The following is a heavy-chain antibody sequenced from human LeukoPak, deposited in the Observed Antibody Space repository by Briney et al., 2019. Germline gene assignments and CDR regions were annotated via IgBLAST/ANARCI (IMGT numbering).Heavy chain of an antibody. CDR3: ARGRYYDSSGYYPEDYFDY. CDR2: INHSGST. D-gene: IGHD3-22*01. V-gene: IGHV4-34*01. J-gene: IGHJ4*02. CDR1: GGSFSGYY. Sequence: ASETLSLTCAVYGGSFSGYYWSWIRQPPGKGLEWIGEINHSGSTNYNPSLKSRVTISVDTSKNQFSLKLSSVTAADTAVYYCARGRYYDSSGYYPEDYFDYWGQGTLVTVSS.